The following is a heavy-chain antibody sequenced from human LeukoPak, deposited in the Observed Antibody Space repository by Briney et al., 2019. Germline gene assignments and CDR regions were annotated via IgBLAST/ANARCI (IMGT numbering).Heavy chain of an antibody. CDR3: ARREATGCLSFAY. D-gene: IGHD6-19*01. CDR1: GFTVSSSF. V-gene: IGHV3-7*05. Sequence: GGSLRLSCVGSGFTVSSSFMSWVRQAPGKGLEWVATIKYDGSEKYYVDSVKGRFTVSRDNAKNSLYLQINSLRVEDTAVYYCARREATGCLSFAYWGQGTLVTVS. CDR2: IKYDGSEK. J-gene: IGHJ4*02.